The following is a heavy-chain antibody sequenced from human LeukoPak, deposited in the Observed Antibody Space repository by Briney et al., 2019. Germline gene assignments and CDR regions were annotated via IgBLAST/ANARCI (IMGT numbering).Heavy chain of an antibody. J-gene: IGHJ6*03. CDR2: ISGSGGSA. CDR3: AKDLVPAAMNYYYMDV. V-gene: IGHV3-23*01. CDR1: GFTFSSYA. D-gene: IGHD2-2*01. Sequence: GGSLRLSCAAPGFTFSSYAMSWVRQAPGKGLEWVSAISGSGGSAYYADSVKGRFTISRDNSKNTLYLQMNSLRAEDTAVYYCAKDLVPAAMNYYYMDVWGKGTTVTVSS.